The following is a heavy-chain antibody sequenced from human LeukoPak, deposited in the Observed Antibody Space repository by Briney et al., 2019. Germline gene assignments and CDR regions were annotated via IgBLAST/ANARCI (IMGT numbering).Heavy chain of an antibody. J-gene: IGHJ3*02. D-gene: IGHD4-17*01. CDR1: GFTVSSNY. Sequence: GGSLRLSCAASGFTVSSNYMSWVRQAPGKGLEWVSSISSSSSYIYYADSVKGRFTISRDNAKNSLYLQMNSLRAEDTAVYYCARRLDYGDYGGAFDIWGQGTMVTVSS. CDR3: ARRLDYGDYGGAFDI. V-gene: IGHV3-21*01. CDR2: ISSSSSYI.